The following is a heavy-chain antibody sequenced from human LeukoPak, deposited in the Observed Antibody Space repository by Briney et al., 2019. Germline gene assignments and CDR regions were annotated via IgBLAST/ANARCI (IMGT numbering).Heavy chain of an antibody. Sequence: SETLSLTCTVSGGSISSGSYYWSWIRQPAGKGLEWIGRIYTGGSTNYNPSLKSRVTISVDTSKNQFSLKLSSVTAADTAVYYCARVRYSSSPPAFYYYYMDVWGKGTTVTVSS. CDR3: ARVRYSSSPPAFYYYYMDV. J-gene: IGHJ6*03. CDR2: IYTGGST. CDR1: GGSISSGSYY. V-gene: IGHV4-61*02. D-gene: IGHD6-6*01.